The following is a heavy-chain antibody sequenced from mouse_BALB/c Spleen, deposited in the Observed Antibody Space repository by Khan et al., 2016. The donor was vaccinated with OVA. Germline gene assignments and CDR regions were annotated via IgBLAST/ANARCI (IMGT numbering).Heavy chain of an antibody. CDR2: IWSGGST. CDR3: ARNYDYDEGLAY. V-gene: IGHV2-2*02. D-gene: IGHD2-4*01. Sequence: QVQLKESGPGLVQPSQSLSITCTVSGFSLTSYGVHWVRQSPGKGLEWLGVIWSGGSTDYNAAFISRLSISKDNSKSQVFFKINSLQANDTAIYYCARNYDYDEGLAYWGQGTLVTVSA. J-gene: IGHJ3*01. CDR1: GFSLTSYG.